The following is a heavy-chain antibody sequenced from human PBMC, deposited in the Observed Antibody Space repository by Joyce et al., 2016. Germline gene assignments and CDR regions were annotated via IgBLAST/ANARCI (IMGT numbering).Heavy chain of an antibody. CDR3: GSVFEY. Sequence: EVQLVESGGGLLQPGGSLRLSCAASGFTFTNYWMHGVRQAPGKGLVGVARVDSDGSGTSYADSVKGRFTISRDNAKNMVYRQMNSLRIEDTAVYYCGSVFEYWGRGALVTVSS. CDR1: GFTFTNYW. J-gene: IGHJ4*02. V-gene: IGHV3-74*01. CDR2: VDSDGSGT.